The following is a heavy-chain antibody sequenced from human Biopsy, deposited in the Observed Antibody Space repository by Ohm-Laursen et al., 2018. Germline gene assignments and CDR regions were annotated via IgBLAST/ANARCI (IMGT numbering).Heavy chain of an antibody. Sequence: SQTLSLTWAVFGTSFNDYSWNWIRQHPGKGLEWIGLISYSGTTFYNPSLESLLTISIDTSKNHFSLNLRSVTAADTAVYYCARGVPHYDGSGFPLAGYWYFDLWGRGTLVTVSS. CDR1: GTSFNDYS. CDR2: ISYSGTT. V-gene: IGHV4-31*01. CDR3: ARGVPHYDGSGFPLAGYWYFDL. J-gene: IGHJ2*01. D-gene: IGHD3-22*01.